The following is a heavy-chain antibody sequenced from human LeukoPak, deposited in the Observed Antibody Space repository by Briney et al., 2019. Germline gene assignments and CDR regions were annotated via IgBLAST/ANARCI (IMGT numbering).Heavy chain of an antibody. CDR3: ATDTKDMLTTIGALDF. Sequence: GGSLRLSCAASGFTFTNAWMTWVRQAPGKGLGWVGRVKSKTDGGTTDYAAPVKGRFTISRDDSKNTLYLQMNSLTTEDTAVYYCATDTKDMLTTIGALDFWGQGTLVTVSS. CDR2: VKSKTDGGTT. CDR1: GFTFTNAW. D-gene: IGHD5-12*01. J-gene: IGHJ4*02. V-gene: IGHV3-15*01.